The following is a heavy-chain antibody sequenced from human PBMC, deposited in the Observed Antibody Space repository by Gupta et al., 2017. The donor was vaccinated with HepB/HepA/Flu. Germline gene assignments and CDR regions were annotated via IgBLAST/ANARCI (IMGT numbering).Heavy chain of an antibody. CDR3: AKGTRRDDYGDYGVVYYYGMDV. D-gene: IGHD4-17*01. V-gene: IGHV3-23*01. J-gene: IGHJ6*02. CDR1: GFTFSSYA. Sequence: EVQLLESGGGLVQPGGSLRLSCAASGFTFSSYAMSWVRQAPGKGLEWVSAISGSGGSTYYADSVKGRFTISRDNSKNTLYLQMNSLRAEDTAVYYCAKGTRRDDYGDYGVVYYYGMDVWGQGTTVTVSS. CDR2: ISGSGGST.